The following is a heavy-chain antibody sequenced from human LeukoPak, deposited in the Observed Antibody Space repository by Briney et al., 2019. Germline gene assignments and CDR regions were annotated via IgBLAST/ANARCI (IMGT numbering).Heavy chain of an antibody. V-gene: IGHV3-74*01. D-gene: IGHD1-7*01. Sequence: PGGSLRLSCTASEFTFSSYWMHWVRQPPGKGLVWVSRINSDGSNTSYADAVKGRFTISRDNAKNTLYLRMNSLRAEDTAVYYCARGGLTGTTIPYFDYWGQGTLVTVSS. CDR2: INSDGSNT. J-gene: IGHJ4*02. CDR1: EFTFSSYW. CDR3: ARGGLTGTTIPYFDY.